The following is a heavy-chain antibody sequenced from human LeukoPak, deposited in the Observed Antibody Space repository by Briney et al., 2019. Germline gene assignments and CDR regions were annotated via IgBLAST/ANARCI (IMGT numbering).Heavy chain of an antibody. CDR2: ISSSSSYI. Sequence: GGSLRLSCAASGFTFSSYSMNWVRQAPGKGLEWVSSISSSSSYIYYADSVKGRFTISRDNAKNSLYLQMNSLRAEDTAVYYCARDGRFLEWLFEYWGQGTLVTVSS. CDR3: ARDGRFLEWLFEY. CDR1: GFTFSSYS. V-gene: IGHV3-21*01. D-gene: IGHD3-3*01. J-gene: IGHJ4*02.